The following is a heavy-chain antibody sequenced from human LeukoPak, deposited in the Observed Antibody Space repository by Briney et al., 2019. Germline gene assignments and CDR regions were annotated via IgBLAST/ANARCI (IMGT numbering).Heavy chain of an antibody. CDR1: GFTFSSYG. CDR3: AKDKEGATYGYYLDY. V-gene: IGHV3-30*02. D-gene: IGHD1-26*01. J-gene: IGHJ4*02. CDR2: IRYDGSNK. Sequence: PGGSLRLSCAASGFTFSSYGMHWVRQAPGKGLEWVAFIRYDGSNKYYADSVKGRFTISRDNSKNTLYLQMNSLRAEDTAVYYCAKDKEGATYGYYLDYWGQGTLVTVSS.